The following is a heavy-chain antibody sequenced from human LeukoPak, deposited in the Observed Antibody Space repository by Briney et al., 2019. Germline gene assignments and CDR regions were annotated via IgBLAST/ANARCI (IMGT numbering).Heavy chain of an antibody. CDR1: GYTFTSYY. J-gene: IGHJ3*02. CDR2: LNLIGGGT. CDR3: AKRGYCRGGTCFSHDAFDI. D-gene: IGHD2-15*01. Sequence: ASVKVSCKASGYTFTSYYMHWVRQAPAQGLGWKGILNLIGGGTSYAQEFKGRVTMTRDMSTSTVYMELSSLRSEDTAVYYCAKRGYCRGGTCFSHDAFDIWGQGTMVTVSS. V-gene: IGHV1-46*01.